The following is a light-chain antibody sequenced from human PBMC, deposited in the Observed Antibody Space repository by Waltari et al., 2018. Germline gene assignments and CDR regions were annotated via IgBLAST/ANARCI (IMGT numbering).Light chain of an antibody. CDR2: WAS. CDR1: HVLSFTSNNKNY. Sequence: DIVMTQSPDSLAVSLGETATISCKSSHVLSFTSNNKNYLAWYQQKPGQPPKLLLYWASTRESGVPDRFSGSGSGTDFTLPIFSLQAEDVAVYYCQQYYNTPYTFGRGTKVEI. CDR3: QQYYNTPYT. V-gene: IGKV4-1*01. J-gene: IGKJ2*01.